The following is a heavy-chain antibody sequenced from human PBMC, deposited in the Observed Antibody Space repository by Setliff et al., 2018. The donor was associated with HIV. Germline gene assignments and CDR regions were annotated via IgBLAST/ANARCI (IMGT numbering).Heavy chain of an antibody. CDR3: ARGLWLGTFDL. Sequence: PGGSLRLSCVASGFSFSTYGMSWVRQAPGKGLEWVANINQDGSEKNYLDSVKGRFAISKDFAKRSVYPQMDNLRAEDTATYYCARGLWLGTFDLWGQGTLVTVSS. D-gene: IGHD6-19*01. CDR2: INQDGSEK. J-gene: IGHJ5*02. V-gene: IGHV3-7*03. CDR1: GFSFSTYG.